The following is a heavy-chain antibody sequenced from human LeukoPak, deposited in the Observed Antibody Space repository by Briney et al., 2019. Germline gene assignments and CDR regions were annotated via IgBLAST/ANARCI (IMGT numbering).Heavy chain of an antibody. CDR1: GGSISNTIYY. CDR2: IYYSGST. Sequence: TSETLSLTCTVSGGSISNTIYYWGWIRQPPGKGLEWIGTIYYSGSTYYNPSLKSRVTISVDTSKNQFSLKLSSVTAADTAVYYCARQYGSGSSYTPVVDLWGQGTLVTVSS. J-gene: IGHJ4*02. CDR3: ARQYGSGSSYTPVVDL. V-gene: IGHV4-39*01. D-gene: IGHD3-10*01.